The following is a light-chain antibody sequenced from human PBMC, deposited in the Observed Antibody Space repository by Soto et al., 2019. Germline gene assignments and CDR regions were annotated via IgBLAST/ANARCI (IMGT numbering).Light chain of an antibody. CDR1: QGIYND. J-gene: IGKJ3*01. CDR2: AVS. Sequence: DLQMTQSPSSLSASVGDRVTITCRASQGIYNDLAWYQQKAGKVPTLLIYAVSTLQLGVPSRFSGSGSGTDFTLTISSLQPEDVATYYCQNYNSAPFTFGPGTKVDIK. V-gene: IGKV1-27*01. CDR3: QNYNSAPFT.